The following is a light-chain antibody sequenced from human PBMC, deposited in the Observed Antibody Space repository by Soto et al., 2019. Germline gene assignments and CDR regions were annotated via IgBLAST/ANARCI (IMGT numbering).Light chain of an antibody. CDR2: SND. CDR3: QSYDSTLSARYV. CDR1: SSNMGSIT. J-gene: IGLJ1*01. V-gene: IGLV1-44*01. Sequence: QSVLTQAPSASGTPGQRVTISCSRGSSNMGSITVNWYQVLPGTAPKLLIYSNDQRPSGVPDRFSGSKSGTSASLAITGLQAEDEGDYYCQSYDSTLSARYVFGTGTKLTVL.